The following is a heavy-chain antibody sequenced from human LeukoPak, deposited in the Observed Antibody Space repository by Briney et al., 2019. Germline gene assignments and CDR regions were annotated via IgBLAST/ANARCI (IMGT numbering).Heavy chain of an antibody. CDR2: ISYDGSNK. CDR1: GFTFSSYA. Sequence: GRSLRLSCAASGFTFSSYAMHWVRQAPGKGLEWVAVISYDGSNKYYADSVKGRFTISRDNSKNTLYLQMNSLRAEDTAVYYCARGAMGLWGQGTLVTVSS. J-gene: IGHJ4*02. V-gene: IGHV3-30*04. CDR3: ARGAMGL.